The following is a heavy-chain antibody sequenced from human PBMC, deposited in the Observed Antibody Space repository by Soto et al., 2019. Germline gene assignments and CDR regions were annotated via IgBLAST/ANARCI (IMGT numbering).Heavy chain of an antibody. Sequence: GGSLRLSCATSGFILSDCGMNLVRQAPGKGLEWVSYISSSSSVIDYADSVKGRFTVSRDNARNSLYLQMNSLRAEDTAVYYCARDLSWGSNWYYYMDVWGKGTTVTVSS. J-gene: IGHJ6*03. V-gene: IGHV3-48*01. CDR2: ISSSSSVI. CDR1: GFILSDCG. CDR3: ARDLSWGSNWYYYMDV. D-gene: IGHD7-27*01.